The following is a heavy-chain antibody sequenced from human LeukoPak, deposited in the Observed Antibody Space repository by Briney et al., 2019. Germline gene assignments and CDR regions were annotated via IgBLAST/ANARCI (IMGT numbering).Heavy chain of an antibody. CDR3: ASGAPEYSNPIQLFDY. Sequence: ASVKVSCKASGYTFTSYYMHWVRQAPGQGLEWMGIINPSGGSTSYAQKFQGRVTMTRDMSTSTVYMELSSLRSEDTAVYYCASGAPEYSNPIQLFDYWGQGTLVTVSS. J-gene: IGHJ4*02. D-gene: IGHD6-6*01. CDR1: GYTFTSYY. CDR2: INPSGGST. V-gene: IGHV1-46*01.